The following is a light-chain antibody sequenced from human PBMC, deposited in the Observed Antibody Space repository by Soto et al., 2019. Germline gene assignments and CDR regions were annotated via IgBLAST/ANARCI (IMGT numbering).Light chain of an antibody. V-gene: IGKV1-16*02. CDR2: AAS. CDR3: QQYHSYPVT. CDR1: QGINDF. Sequence: DIQMTPSPSSLSASVGDTVTITCRASQGINDFLAWFQQKPGKAPKPLISAASSLQSGVPSKFSGSGSDRDFTLTISSLQPEDSATYYCQQYHSYPVTFGGGTKVEI. J-gene: IGKJ4*01.